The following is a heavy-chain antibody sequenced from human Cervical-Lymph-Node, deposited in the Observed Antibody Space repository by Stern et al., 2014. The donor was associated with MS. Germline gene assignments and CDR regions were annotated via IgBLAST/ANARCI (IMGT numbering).Heavy chain of an antibody. J-gene: IGHJ4*02. CDR1: GDSITNNNW. CDR3: ARDYFDSSGYRIDL. V-gene: IGHV4-4*02. D-gene: IGHD3-22*01. CDR2: IYHGGST. Sequence: QVQLVESGPGRVMPSGTLSLTCAVSGDSITNNNWGSWVRQPPGKGLEWIGEIYHGGSTNYNPSLKSRVTISVDKSKNEMSLKLSSVTAADTAVYYCARDYFDSSGYRIDLWGQGTLVTVSS.